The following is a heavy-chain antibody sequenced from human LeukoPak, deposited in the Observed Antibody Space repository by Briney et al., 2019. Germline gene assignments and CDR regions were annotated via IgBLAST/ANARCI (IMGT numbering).Heavy chain of an antibody. Sequence: GGSLRLSCVVPGFTFTSHGMNWIRQAPGKGLEWVAFIQHDGSNKYHADSVKGRFTISRDDSKNTLYLQMNSLRVEDTALYYCTKLMFSGKAPFDSWGQGTLVTVSS. CDR2: IQHDGSNK. CDR1: GFTFTSHG. D-gene: IGHD2-15*01. V-gene: IGHV3-30*02. CDR3: TKLMFSGKAPFDS. J-gene: IGHJ4*02.